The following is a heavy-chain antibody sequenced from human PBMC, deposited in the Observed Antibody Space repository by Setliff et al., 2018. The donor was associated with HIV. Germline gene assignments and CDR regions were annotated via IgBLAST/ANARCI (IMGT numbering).Heavy chain of an antibody. CDR1: GGSASNSRYY. Sequence: SLTCTVSGGSASNSRYYWAWIRQPPGKGLEYIGSIYYNEKTYYSPSLKGRVTISVDTSKNQFSLKLSSVTAADAAVYYCASRVYYYDSSGYLREEGFDPWGQGTLVTVSS. CDR2: IYYNEKT. J-gene: IGHJ5*02. CDR3: ASRVYYYDSSGYLREEGFDP. D-gene: IGHD3-22*01. V-gene: IGHV4-39*01.